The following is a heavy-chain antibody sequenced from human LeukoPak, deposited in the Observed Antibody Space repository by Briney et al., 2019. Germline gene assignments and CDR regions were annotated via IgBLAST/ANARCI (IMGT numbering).Heavy chain of an antibody. CDR2: IYYSGST. J-gene: IGHJ4*02. V-gene: IGHV4-31*03. D-gene: IGHD6-19*01. CDR3: ARVGSSGRWFDY. CDR1: GGSISSGGYY. Sequence: SETLSLTCTVSGGSISSGGYYWSWIRQHPGKGLEWIGYIYYSGSTYYNPSLKSRVTISVDTSKNQFSRKLSSVTAADTAVYYCARVGSSGRWFDYWGQGTLVTVSS.